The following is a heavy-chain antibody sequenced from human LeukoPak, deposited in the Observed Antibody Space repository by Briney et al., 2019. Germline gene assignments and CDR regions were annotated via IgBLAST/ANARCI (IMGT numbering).Heavy chain of an antibody. J-gene: IGHJ4*02. CDR3: AKWGDYDILTGYYVSDF. CDR2: ITGSGDTT. V-gene: IGHV3-23*01. D-gene: IGHD3-9*01. Sequence: GGSLRLSCAASGFIFRNYAMSWVRQAPGKGLQWVAAITGSGDTTYYGDSVMGRFTISRDNSENTLYLEVNTLRAEDTAVYYCAKWGDYDILTGYYVSDFWGRGTLVTVSS. CDR1: GFIFRNYA.